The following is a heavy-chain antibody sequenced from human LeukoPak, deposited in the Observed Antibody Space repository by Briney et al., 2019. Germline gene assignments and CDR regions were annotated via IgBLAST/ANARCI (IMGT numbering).Heavy chain of an antibody. D-gene: IGHD2-21*01. CDR1: GFSFSNYV. CDR3: AKGSPAILYYCMDV. Sequence: GGSLRLSCAASGFSFSNYVMTWVRQAPGKGLEWVSAIIGTGAGTYYADSVKGRFTISRDNSKNTLYLQMNSLRAEDTAVYYCAKGSPAILYYCMDVWGKGTTVTVSS. V-gene: IGHV3-23*01. CDR2: IIGTGAGT. J-gene: IGHJ6*03.